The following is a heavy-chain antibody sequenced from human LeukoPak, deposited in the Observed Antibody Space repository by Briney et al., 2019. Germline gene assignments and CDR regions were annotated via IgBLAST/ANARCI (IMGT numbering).Heavy chain of an antibody. CDR2: IYYSGST. CDR3: ASRDYVWGSYRKFDY. J-gene: IGHJ4*02. CDR1: GGSISSSSYY. Sequence: SETLSLTCTVSGGSISSSSYYWGWIRQPPGKGLEWIGSIYYSGSTYYNPSLKSRVTISVDTSKNQFSLKLSSVTAADTAVYYCASRDYVWGSYRKFDYWGQGTLVTVSS. V-gene: IGHV4-39*07. D-gene: IGHD3-16*02.